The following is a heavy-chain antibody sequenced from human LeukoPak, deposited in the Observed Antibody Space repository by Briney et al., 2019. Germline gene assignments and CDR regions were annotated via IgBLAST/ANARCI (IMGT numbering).Heavy chain of an antibody. D-gene: IGHD2-21*02. CDR1: GFTFSNAW. Sequence: PGGSLRLSCAASGFTFSNAWMSWVRQAPGKGLEWVGRIKSKTDGGTTDYAAPVKGRFTISRDDSKNTLYLQMNSLKTEDTAVYYCTTDSLAYCGGDCYFLVAFDIWGQGTMVTVSS. CDR2: IKSKTDGGTT. V-gene: IGHV3-15*01. CDR3: TTDSLAYCGGDCYFLVAFDI. J-gene: IGHJ3*02.